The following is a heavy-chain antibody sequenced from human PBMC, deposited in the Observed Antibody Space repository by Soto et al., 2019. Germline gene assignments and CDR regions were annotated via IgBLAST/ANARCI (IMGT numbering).Heavy chain of an antibody. CDR3: ARRGPGTYFDY. J-gene: IGHJ4*02. CDR1: GFTLSSYS. V-gene: IGHV3-48*01. D-gene: IGHD6-13*01. CDR2: ISRSSSTI. Sequence: GGSLRLSCVASGFTLSSYSMNWVRQAPGKGLEWVSYISRSSSTIYYADSVKGRFTISRDNAVNSLYLQMNSLRAEDTAVYYCARRGPGTYFDYWGQGTLVTVSS.